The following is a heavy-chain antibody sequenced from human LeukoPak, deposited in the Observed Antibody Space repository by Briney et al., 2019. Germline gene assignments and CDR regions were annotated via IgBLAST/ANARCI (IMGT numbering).Heavy chain of an antibody. CDR1: GGSFSGYY. CDR2: INHSGST. J-gene: IGHJ4*02. Sequence: SETLSLTCAVYGGSFSGYYWSWIRQPPGKGLEWIGEINHSGSTNYNPSLKSRVTISVDTSKNQFSLKLSSVTAADTAVYYCARSSTRPRLAYDYWGQGTLVTVSS. V-gene: IGHV4-34*01. CDR3: ARSSTRPRLAYDY. D-gene: IGHD2-2*01.